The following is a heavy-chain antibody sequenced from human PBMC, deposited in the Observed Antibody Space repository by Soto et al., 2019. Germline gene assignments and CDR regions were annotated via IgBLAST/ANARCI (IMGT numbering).Heavy chain of an antibody. J-gene: IGHJ4*01. V-gene: IGHV4-61*01. D-gene: IGHD6-13*01. CDR1: GGSVGSSSYY. CDR3: ARVPYTSTWYASPDY. CDR2: IYFSGTT. Sequence: QVQLQESGPGLVKPSETLSLTCSVSGGSVGSSSYYWSWIRQPPGKRLEYIGYIYFSGTTNYNPSLKSRVTISLDTSKNQLSLKLNSVTAADTAVYYCARVPYTSTWYASPDYWGHGTLVTVSS.